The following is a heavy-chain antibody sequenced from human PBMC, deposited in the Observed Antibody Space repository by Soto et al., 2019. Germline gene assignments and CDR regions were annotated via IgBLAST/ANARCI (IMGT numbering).Heavy chain of an antibody. CDR2: ISYDGTNK. J-gene: IGHJ4*02. CDR3: ARDPKTSGSQHWAFNYFDS. Sequence: GGSLRLSCAGSGFSFSISPMHWVRQAPGKGPEWVALISYDGTNKFYADSVKGRFTISRDNSKSTLYLQGDSLRPEDAAVYYCARDPKTSGSQHWAFNYFDSWGQGTLVTVSS. D-gene: IGHD2-15*01. CDR1: GFSFSISP. V-gene: IGHV3-30-3*01.